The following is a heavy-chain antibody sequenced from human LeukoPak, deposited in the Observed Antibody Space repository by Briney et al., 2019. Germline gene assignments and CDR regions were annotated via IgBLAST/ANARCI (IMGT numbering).Heavy chain of an antibody. CDR1: GGSISIYY. J-gene: IGHJ4*02. Sequence: PSETLSLTCTVSGGSISIYYWSWIRQPPGKGLEWIGYIYYSGSTNYNPSLKSRVTISVDTSKNQFSLKLSSVTAADTAVYYCARRIVVVVAARKYYYFDYWGQGTLVTVSS. D-gene: IGHD2-15*01. CDR3: ARRIVVVVAARKYYYFDY. CDR2: IYYSGST. V-gene: IGHV4-59*08.